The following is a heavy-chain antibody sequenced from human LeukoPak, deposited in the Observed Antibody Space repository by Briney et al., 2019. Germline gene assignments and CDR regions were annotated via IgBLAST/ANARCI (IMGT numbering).Heavy chain of an antibody. CDR3: ARNLIPEQLVVNF. J-gene: IGHJ4*02. CDR1: GGSISNYY. Sequence: SETLSLTCTVSGGSISNYYWNWIRQPPGKGLEGIGYIYYTGSTNYNPSLKSRVTMSVDTSKNQFSLNLQSVPPEDTAVYYCARNLIPEQLVVNFWGQGTLVTVSS. CDR2: IYYTGST. D-gene: IGHD6-13*01. V-gene: IGHV4-59*01.